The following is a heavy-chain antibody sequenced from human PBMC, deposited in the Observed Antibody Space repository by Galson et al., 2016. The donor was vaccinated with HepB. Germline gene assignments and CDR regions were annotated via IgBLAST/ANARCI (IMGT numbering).Heavy chain of an antibody. CDR2: IFDSETT. CDR1: GGSISSGAYY. Sequence: TLSLTCVVSGGSISSGAYYWTWVRQHPGKALEWIGYIFDSETTSCNPSLKSRLTISLDTSKNQFSLRLRSVTAADTAIYYCARDLVYYGSGGFDYWGQGILVTVSS. CDR3: ARDLVYYGSGGFDY. D-gene: IGHD3-10*01. J-gene: IGHJ4*02. V-gene: IGHV4-31*11.